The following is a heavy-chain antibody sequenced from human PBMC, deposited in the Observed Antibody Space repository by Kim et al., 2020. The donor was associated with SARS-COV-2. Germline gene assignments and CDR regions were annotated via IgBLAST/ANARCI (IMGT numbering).Heavy chain of an antibody. V-gene: IGHV3-23*01. CDR3: AKRVRGVIPPYYFDY. Sequence: DSAKGRFTSSRDNAKNALYLQMNSLRAEDTAVYYCAKRVRGVIPPYYFDYWGQGTLVTVSS. J-gene: IGHJ4*02. D-gene: IGHD3-10*01.